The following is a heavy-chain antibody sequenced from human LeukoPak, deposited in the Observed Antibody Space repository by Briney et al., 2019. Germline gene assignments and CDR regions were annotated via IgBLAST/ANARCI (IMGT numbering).Heavy chain of an antibody. D-gene: IGHD3-22*01. V-gene: IGHV3-21*04. Sequence: GGSLRLSCAASGFTFSSYSMNWVRQAPGKGLEWVSSITSRSSYIYYSDSVKGRFTISRDNAKNSLFLQMNSLRAEDTAVYYCARDNGYYDSSGYSMYFDYWGQGTLVTVSS. CDR2: ITSRSSYI. J-gene: IGHJ4*01. CDR3: ARDNGYYDSSGYSMYFDY. CDR1: GFTFSSYS.